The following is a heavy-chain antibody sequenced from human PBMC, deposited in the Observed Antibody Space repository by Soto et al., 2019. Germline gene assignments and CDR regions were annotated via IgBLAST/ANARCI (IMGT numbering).Heavy chain of an antibody. CDR3: ARDEGSHGFDS. D-gene: IGHD6-19*01. V-gene: IGHV1-18*01. J-gene: IGHJ4*02. CDR2: VSGYNGNT. Sequence: QVQLVQSGAEVKKPGASVKVSCKTSGYTFTNYGISWVRQAPGQGLEWMGWVSGYNGNTNYAQKLWGRVTMTTDTPTSTGYMELRTLRSDDTAVYYCARDEGSHGFDSWGQGTLVTVSS. CDR1: GYTFTNYG.